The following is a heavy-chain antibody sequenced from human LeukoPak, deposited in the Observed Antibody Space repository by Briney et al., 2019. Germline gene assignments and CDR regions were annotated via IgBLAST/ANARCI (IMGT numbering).Heavy chain of an antibody. CDR2: IGTAGDT. V-gene: IGHV3-13*01. Sequence: GGSLRLSCAASGFTFTDYDMHWVRQATGKGLEWVSAIGTAGDTYYTGSVKGRFTISRENAKNSLYLQMDSLRAGDTAVYYCARVAKERVGGVYYFDYWGQGTLVTVSS. D-gene: IGHD1-1*01. CDR3: ARVAKERVGGVYYFDY. CDR1: GFTFTDYD. J-gene: IGHJ4*02.